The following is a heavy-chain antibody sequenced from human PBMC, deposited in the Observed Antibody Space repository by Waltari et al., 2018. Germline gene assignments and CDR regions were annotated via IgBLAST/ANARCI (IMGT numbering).Heavy chain of an antibody. J-gene: IGHJ4*02. Sequence: YYWSWVRQPPGKGVEWIGEINHSGNTNYNPSLKSRVTISVDTSKNQFSLKLSSATAADTAVYYCARDPTRLRTFDYWGQGTLVTVSS. CDR2: INHSGNT. D-gene: IGHD3-16*01. CDR1: YY. V-gene: IGHV4-34*01. CDR3: ARDPTRLRTFDY.